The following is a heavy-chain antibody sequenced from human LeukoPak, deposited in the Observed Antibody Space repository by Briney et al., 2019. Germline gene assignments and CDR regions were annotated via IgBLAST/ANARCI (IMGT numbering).Heavy chain of an antibody. V-gene: IGHV3-21*01. CDR3: ARDAPIAVAGTALWYYYGMDV. CDR1: GFTFSSYS. D-gene: IGHD6-19*01. J-gene: IGHJ6*04. Sequence: GGSLRLSCAAPGFTFSSYSMNWVRQAPGKGLDWVSSISSSSSYIYYADSVKGRFTISRDNAKNSLYLQMNSLRAEDTAVYYCARDAPIAVAGTALWYYYGMDVWGKGTTVTVSS. CDR2: ISSSSSYI.